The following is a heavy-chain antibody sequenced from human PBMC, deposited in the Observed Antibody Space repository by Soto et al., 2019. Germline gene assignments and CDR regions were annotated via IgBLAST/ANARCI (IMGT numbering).Heavy chain of an antibody. CDR3: ARDLSRGITMIALEILY. D-gene: IGHD3-22*01. Sequence: QVQLVESGGGVVQPGRSLRLSSEASGFTFSTYAMHWIRQAPGKGLELVAIISYDGSNKYYAESVKGRFTISRDNPKNTVYLQMSSLRAEDTAVYFCARDLSRGITMIALEILYWGQGTLVTVSS. V-gene: IGHV3-30-3*01. CDR1: GFTFSTYA. CDR2: ISYDGSNK. J-gene: IGHJ4*02.